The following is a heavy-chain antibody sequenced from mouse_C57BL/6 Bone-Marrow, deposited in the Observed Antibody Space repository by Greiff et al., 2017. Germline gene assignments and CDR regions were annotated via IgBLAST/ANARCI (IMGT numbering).Heavy chain of an antibody. Sequence: EVKLVESGADLVKPGGSLKLSCAASGFTFNSYGMYWVRQTPDKRLEWVASISSGGSYTYYPASVKGRFTISRDNAKNTPYLQMSSLKSEDTAVFYCGRHIATVVEPLFDYWGQGTTLTVSS. D-gene: IGHD1-1*01. CDR3: GRHIATVVEPLFDY. V-gene: IGHV5-6*01. CDR2: ISSGGSYT. J-gene: IGHJ2*01. CDR1: GFTFNSYG.